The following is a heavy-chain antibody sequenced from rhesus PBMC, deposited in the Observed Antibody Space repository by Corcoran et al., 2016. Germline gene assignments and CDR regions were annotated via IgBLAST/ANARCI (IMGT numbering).Heavy chain of an antibody. CDR2: FHGSSGST. CDR3: ARRLATVTLSYFDY. D-gene: IGHD5-36*02. V-gene: IGHV4-127*01. Sequence: QVQLQESGPAVVKPSETLSLTCAVPGYSISSGSDWSLLRQAPGKGLEWMGYFHGSSGSTNYNPSLKSRVTISTDTSKNQFSLKLSSVTAADTAVYYCARRLATVTLSYFDYWGQGVLVTVSS. CDR1: GYSISSGSD. J-gene: IGHJ4*01.